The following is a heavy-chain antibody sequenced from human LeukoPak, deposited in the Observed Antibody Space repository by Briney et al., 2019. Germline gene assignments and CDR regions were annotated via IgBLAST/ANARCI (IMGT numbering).Heavy chain of an antibody. V-gene: IGHV3-9*01. Sequence: PGGSLRLSCTASGFNFDEYAMHWVRQVPGKGLEWVSGISWTSGNIGYADSVEGRFTISRDNAKNSLYLQMNSLRPEDTALYYCAKTRGPKRYEDFDYWGQGTLVTVSS. CDR1: GFNFDEYA. D-gene: IGHD3-3*01. CDR2: ISWTSGNI. CDR3: AKTRGPKRYEDFDY. J-gene: IGHJ4*02.